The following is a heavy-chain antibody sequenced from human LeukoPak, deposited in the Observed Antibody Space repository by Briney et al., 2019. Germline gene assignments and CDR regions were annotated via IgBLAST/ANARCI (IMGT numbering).Heavy chain of an antibody. CDR3: ARVSVGNWFDP. CDR2: IYYSGST. J-gene: IGHJ5*02. Sequence: KSSETLSLTCTVSGGSISSYYWSWIRQPPGKGLEWTGYIYYSGSTNYNPSLKSRVTISVDTSKNQFSLKLSSVTAADTAVYYCARVSVGNWFDPWGQGTLVTVSS. V-gene: IGHV4-59*01. CDR1: GGSISSYY. D-gene: IGHD1-26*01.